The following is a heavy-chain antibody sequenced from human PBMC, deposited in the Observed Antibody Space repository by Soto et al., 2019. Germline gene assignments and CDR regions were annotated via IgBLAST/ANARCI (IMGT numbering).Heavy chain of an antibody. CDR3: VRTYYDFWSGYSDSPGMDV. V-gene: IGHV4-34*01. CDR1: GGSFSGYY. CDR2: INHSGST. J-gene: IGHJ6*02. Sequence: SETLSLTCAVYGGSFSGYYWSWIRQPPGKGQEWIGEINHSGSTNYNPSLKSRVTISVDTSKNQFSLKLSSVTAADTAVYYCVRTYYDFWSGYSDSPGMDVWGQGTTVTVSS. D-gene: IGHD3-3*01.